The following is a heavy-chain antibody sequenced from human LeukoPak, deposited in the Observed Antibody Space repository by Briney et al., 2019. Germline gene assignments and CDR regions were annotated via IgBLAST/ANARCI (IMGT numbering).Heavy chain of an antibody. CDR3: AKTRFNTGYYHPD. CDR2: MSKSGGAT. V-gene: IGHV3-23*01. CDR1: GFTFSTYA. D-gene: IGHD3-9*01. J-gene: IGHJ4*02. Sequence: GGSLRLSCAASGFTFSTYAMTWVRQAPGKGLEWVSSMSKSGGATYYADSVKGRFSISRDNVKNTLYLQMNSLRGDDTAVYYCAKTRFNTGYYHPDWGQGTLVTVSS.